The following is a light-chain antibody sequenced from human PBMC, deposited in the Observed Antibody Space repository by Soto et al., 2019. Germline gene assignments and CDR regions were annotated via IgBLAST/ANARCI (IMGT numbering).Light chain of an antibody. Sequence: EIVMTQSPATLSMSPGERATLSFRASQSVSSNLAWYQHKPGQTPRLLIYDTSTRATGVPTRFSGSRSGAEFTLTISSLQSEDFAVYYCQQYNNWPWTFGQGTKVDIK. CDR2: DTS. V-gene: IGKV3-15*01. CDR1: QSVSSN. CDR3: QQYNNWPWT. J-gene: IGKJ1*01.